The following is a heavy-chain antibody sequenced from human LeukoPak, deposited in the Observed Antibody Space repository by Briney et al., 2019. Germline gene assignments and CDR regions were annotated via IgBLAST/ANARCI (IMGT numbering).Heavy chain of an antibody. CDR3: TGTYYYTSGSYSNFDY. J-gene: IGHJ4*02. CDR1: GGSISSSSYY. CDR2: IYYSGST. D-gene: IGHD3-10*01. V-gene: IGHV4-39*07. Sequence: SETLSLTCTVSGGSISSSSYYWGWIRQPPGKGLERIGSIYYSGSTYYNPSLKSRVTISVDTSKIQFSLKLSSVTAADTAVYYCTGTYYYTSGSYSNFDYWGQGTLVTVSS.